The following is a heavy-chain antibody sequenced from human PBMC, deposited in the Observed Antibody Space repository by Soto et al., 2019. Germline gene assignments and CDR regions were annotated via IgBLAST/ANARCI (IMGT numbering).Heavy chain of an antibody. CDR2: IWYDGDDK. CDR3: ARDSAGGVPGNCCYNMDV. CDR1: GFTFRGYG. D-gene: IGHD6-19*01. Sequence: QVQLVESGGGVVQPGRSLSLSCAASGFTFRGYGMHWVRQAPGKGLEWVAVIWYDGDDKYFADSVKGRFTISRDNSKNTLYLQMNSLRADDTAVYYCARDSAGGVPGNCCYNMDVWGQGTTVTVSS. J-gene: IGHJ6*02. V-gene: IGHV3-33*01.